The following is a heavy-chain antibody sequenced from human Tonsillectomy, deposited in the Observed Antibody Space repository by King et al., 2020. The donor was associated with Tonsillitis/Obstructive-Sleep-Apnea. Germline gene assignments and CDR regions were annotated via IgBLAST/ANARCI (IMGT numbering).Heavy chain of an antibody. CDR2: IYPGDAYT. CDR3: ARRNSLGYWTTTSCPDGFDI. J-gene: IGHJ3*02. D-gene: IGHD2-2*01. V-gene: IGHV5-51*01. Sequence: VQLVESGAEVKKPGESLKISCEGSGYTFTTYWIGWVRQMPGKGLEWMGIIYPGDAYTTYSPSFQGQVTISADKSISTAYLQWSSLKASDTAMYYCARRNSLGYWTTTSCPDGFDIWGQGTMVTVSS. CDR1: GYTFTTYW.